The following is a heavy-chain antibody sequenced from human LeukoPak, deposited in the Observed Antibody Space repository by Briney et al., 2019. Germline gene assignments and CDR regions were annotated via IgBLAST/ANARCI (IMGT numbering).Heavy chain of an antibody. J-gene: IGHJ4*02. Sequence: GESLKIYCKGSGYSFPSYWIAWVRQMPGKGLEWMGIIHPGDSDIRYSPSFQGQVAISADKSINTAYLQWSSLKASDTAVYYCARQDGGAQFYFDYWGQGNLVTVSS. CDR1: GYSFPSYW. D-gene: IGHD3-10*01. CDR2: IHPGDSDI. V-gene: IGHV5-51*01. CDR3: ARQDGGAQFYFDY.